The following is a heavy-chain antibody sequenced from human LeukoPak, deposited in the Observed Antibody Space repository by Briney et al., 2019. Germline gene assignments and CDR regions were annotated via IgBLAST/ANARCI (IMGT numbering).Heavy chain of an antibody. CDR1: GFTFDDYA. V-gene: IGHV3-43*02. Sequence: QPGGSLRLSCAASGFTFDDYAMHWVRQAPGKGLEWVSLISVDGGSTYYADSVKGRFTISRDNSKNSLYLQMNSLRTEDTALYYCAKFDYYDSSGHPGAAFDIWGQGTMVTVSS. D-gene: IGHD3-22*01. CDR3: AKFDYYDSSGHPGAAFDI. J-gene: IGHJ3*02. CDR2: ISVDGGST.